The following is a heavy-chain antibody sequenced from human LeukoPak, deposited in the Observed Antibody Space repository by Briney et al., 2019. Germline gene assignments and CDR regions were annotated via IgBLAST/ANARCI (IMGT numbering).Heavy chain of an antibody. D-gene: IGHD2/OR15-2a*01. CDR3: ARIVRGSSYMDV. CDR2: IYYSGST. V-gene: IGHV4-39*01. Sequence: PSETLSLTCTVSGGSISSSSYYWGWIRQPPGKGLEWIGSIYYSGSTYYNPSLKSRVTISVDTSKNQFSLKLSSVTAADTAVYYCARIVRGSSYMDVWGKGTTVTISS. CDR1: GGSISSSSYY. J-gene: IGHJ6*03.